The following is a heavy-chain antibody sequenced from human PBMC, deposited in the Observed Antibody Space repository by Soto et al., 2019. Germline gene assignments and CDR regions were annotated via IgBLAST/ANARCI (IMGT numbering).Heavy chain of an antibody. CDR1: GGSITDYS. J-gene: IGHJ4*02. Sequence: QVQVKESGPGLVKPSETLSLTCTVSGGSITDYSWSWIRQSAGKGLEWLGRISINGNSHYHPSLRSRVTMSIETSKTQFSLNLRSVTAADTAVYYCARESGDNWTYEVDWGQGTRVSVSS. V-gene: IGHV4-4*07. CDR3: ARESGDNWTYEVD. D-gene: IGHD1-7*01. CDR2: ISINGNS.